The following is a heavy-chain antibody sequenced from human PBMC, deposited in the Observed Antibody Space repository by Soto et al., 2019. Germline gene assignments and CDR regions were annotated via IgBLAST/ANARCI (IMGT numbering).Heavy chain of an antibody. Sequence: LRLSCAGSGFMFSAYTMTWVRRAPGKGLEWLSSISADSSYIDYADSLRGRFTVSRDNARKSLYLQIDILGAEDTAVYYCATPYYFNHWGPGTLVTVSS. J-gene: IGHJ1*01. CDR3: ATPYYFNH. CDR2: ISADSSYI. V-gene: IGHV3-21*01. CDR1: GFMFSAYT. D-gene: IGHD3-16*01.